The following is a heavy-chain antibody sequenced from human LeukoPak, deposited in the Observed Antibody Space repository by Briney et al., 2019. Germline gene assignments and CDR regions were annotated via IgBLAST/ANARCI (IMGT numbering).Heavy chain of an antibody. CDR2: IDHSGSS. Sequence: SETLSLTCAVYGGSFSGYFWTWIRQAPGKGLEWIAEIDHSGSSNYNPSLKSRLTISVDASKNQFSLKLSSVTAADTAVYYCARSIPSLVTATHNWFDPWGQGTLVTVSS. CDR3: ARSIPSLVTATHNWFDP. D-gene: IGHD2-21*02. V-gene: IGHV4-34*01. CDR1: GGSFSGYF. J-gene: IGHJ5*02.